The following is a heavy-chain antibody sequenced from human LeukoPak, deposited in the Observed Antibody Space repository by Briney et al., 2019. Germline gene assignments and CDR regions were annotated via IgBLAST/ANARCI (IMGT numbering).Heavy chain of an antibody. CDR3: AKTYEGIAAAGTGFIDY. V-gene: IGHV3-30*18. D-gene: IGHD6-13*01. J-gene: IGHJ4*02. CDR1: GFTFSSYG. Sequence: HAGGSLRLSCAASGFTFSSYGMHWVRQAPGKGLEWVAVISYDGSNKHYADSVKGRFTISRDNSKNTLYLQMNSLRAEDTAVYYCAKTYEGIAAAGTGFIDYWGQGTLVTVSS. CDR2: ISYDGSNK.